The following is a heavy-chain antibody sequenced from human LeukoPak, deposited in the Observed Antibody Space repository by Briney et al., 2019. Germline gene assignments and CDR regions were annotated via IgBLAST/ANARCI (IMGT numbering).Heavy chain of an antibody. CDR1: GGSFSGYY. V-gene: IGHV4-34*01. D-gene: IGHD2-15*01. Sequence: PSETLSLTCAVYGGSFSGYYWSWIRQPPGKGLEWIGEINHSGSTNYNPSLKSRVTISVDTSKNQFSLKLSSVTAADTAVYYCARSRYCSGGSCYGTNWFDPWGQGTLVTVSS. CDR3: ARSRYCSGGSCYGTNWFDP. J-gene: IGHJ5*02. CDR2: INHSGST.